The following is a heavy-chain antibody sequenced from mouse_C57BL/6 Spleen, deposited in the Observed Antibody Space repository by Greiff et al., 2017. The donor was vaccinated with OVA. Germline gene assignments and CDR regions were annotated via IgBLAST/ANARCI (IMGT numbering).Heavy chain of an antibody. V-gene: IGHV1-9*01. J-gene: IGHJ2*01. CDR2: ILPGSGST. CDR3: ARSQSLYYYGSSYEGYFDY. CDR1: GYTFTGYW. D-gene: IGHD1-1*01. Sequence: VQLQQSGAELMKPGASVKLSCKATGYTFTGYWIEWVKQRPGHGLEWIGEILPGSGSTNYNEKFKGKATFTADTSSNTAYMQLSSLTTEDSAIYSCARSQSLYYYGSSYEGYFDYWGQGTTLTVSS.